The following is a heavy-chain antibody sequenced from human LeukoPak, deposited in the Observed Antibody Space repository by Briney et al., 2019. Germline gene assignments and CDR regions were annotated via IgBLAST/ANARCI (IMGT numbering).Heavy chain of an antibody. CDR2: IIPIFGTA. CDR1: GGTFSSYA. D-gene: IGHD3-3*01. J-gene: IGHJ5*02. CDR3: ARRPLFGVLNWFDP. Sequence: GASVKVSCKASGGTFSSYAISWVRQAPGQGLEWMGGIIPIFGTANYAQKFQGRVTITADESTSTAYMELSSLRSEDTAVYYCARRPLFGVLNWFDPWGQGTLVTVSS. V-gene: IGHV1-69*13.